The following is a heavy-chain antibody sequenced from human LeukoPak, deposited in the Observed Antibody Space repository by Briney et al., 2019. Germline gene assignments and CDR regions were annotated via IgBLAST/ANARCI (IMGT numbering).Heavy chain of an antibody. Sequence: GGSLRLSCAASGFTFSGMHWVRQAPGKGLEWVAVISYDGGNKYYADSVKGRFTISRDNSKNTLYLQMNSLRAEDTAVYYCARHDSDGGQRGSNDFDYWGQGTLVTVSS. V-gene: IGHV3-30*03. D-gene: IGHD3-10*01. CDR3: ARHDSDGGQRGSNDFDY. CDR2: ISYDGGNK. J-gene: IGHJ4*02. CDR1: GFTFSG.